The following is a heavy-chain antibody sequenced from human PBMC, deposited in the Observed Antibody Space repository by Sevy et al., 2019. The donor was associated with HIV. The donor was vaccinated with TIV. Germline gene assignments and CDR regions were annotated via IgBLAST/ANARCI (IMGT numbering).Heavy chain of an antibody. Sequence: SGPTLVKPTQTLTLTCTFSGFSLSTSGVGVGWIRQPPGKALEWLALIDWNDDKSYSPSLKSRLTITKDTSKNQVVLTMTNMDPVDTATYYCAHRRRALVANAYFDYWGQGTLVTVSS. CDR1: GFSLSTSGVG. V-gene: IGHV2-5*01. J-gene: IGHJ4*02. CDR3: AHRRRALVANAYFDY. CDR2: IDWNDDK. D-gene: IGHD2-2*01.